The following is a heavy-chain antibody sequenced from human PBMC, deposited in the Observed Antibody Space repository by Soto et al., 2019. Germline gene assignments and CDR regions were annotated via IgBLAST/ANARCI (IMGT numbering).Heavy chain of an antibody. Sequence: QLQLQESGSGLVKPSQTLSLTCAVSGGSISSGGYSWSWIRQPPGKGLEWIWYIYHSGNTYYNPSLKSRITISVDRSKNQSSLKLSAVTAADTAVYYCAAGGGLPRYYWGQGTLVTVSS. CDR1: GGSISSGGYS. J-gene: IGHJ4*02. V-gene: IGHV4-30-2*01. CDR2: IYHSGNT. CDR3: AAGGGLPRYY. D-gene: IGHD5-12*01.